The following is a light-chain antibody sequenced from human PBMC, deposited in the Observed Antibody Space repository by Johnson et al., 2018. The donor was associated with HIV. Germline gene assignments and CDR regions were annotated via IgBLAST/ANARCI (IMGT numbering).Light chain of an antibody. CDR3: GTWDFSLSARV. Sequence: QSMLTQPPSVSAAPGQKVTISCSGSSSNIGNNYVSSYQQLPGTAPKLLIYKNTQRPSGIPDRFSGSKSGTSATLGITGLPTGDDADYYCGTWDFSLSARVFGTGTKVTVL. J-gene: IGLJ1*01. CDR1: SSNIGNNY. CDR2: KNT. V-gene: IGLV1-51*02.